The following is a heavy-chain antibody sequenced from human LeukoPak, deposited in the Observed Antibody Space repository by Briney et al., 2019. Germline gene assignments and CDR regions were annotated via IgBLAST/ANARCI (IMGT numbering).Heavy chain of an antibody. Sequence: PSETLSLTCAVYGGSFSGYYRSWIRQPPGKGLEWIGEINHSGSTNYNPSLKSRVTISVDTSKNQFSLKLSSVTAADTAVYYCARLPSITMVRGVIKDYMDVWGKGTAVTVSS. CDR2: INHSGST. CDR3: ARLPSITMVRGVIKDYMDV. V-gene: IGHV4-34*01. D-gene: IGHD3-10*01. CDR1: GGSFSGYY. J-gene: IGHJ6*03.